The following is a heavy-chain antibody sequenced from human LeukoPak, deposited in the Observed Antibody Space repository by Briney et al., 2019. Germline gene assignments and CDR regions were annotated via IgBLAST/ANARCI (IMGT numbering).Heavy chain of an antibody. CDR3: AKRTDNWNIGGPFDY. D-gene: IGHD1-20*01. V-gene: IGHV3-23*01. CDR2: SRDSGGST. J-gene: IGHJ4*02. Sequence: GGSLRLSCAASGFSFSTYAMTLVRQAPGKGLEWVSASRDSGGSTYYADSVKGRFTISRDNSKSTLFLQMNSLRVEDTAIYYCAKRTDNWNIGGPFDYWGQGTLVTVSS. CDR1: GFSFSTYA.